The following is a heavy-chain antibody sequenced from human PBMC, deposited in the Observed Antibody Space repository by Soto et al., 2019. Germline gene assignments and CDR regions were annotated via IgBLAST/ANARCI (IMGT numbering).Heavy chain of an antibody. J-gene: IGHJ5*02. V-gene: IGHV3-23*01. D-gene: IGHD3-10*01. CDR3: AKSGYYGSGSYGYWFDP. CDR2: ISGSGGST. CDR1: GFTFSSYA. Sequence: EVQLLESGGGLVQPGGSLRLSCAASGFTFSSYAMSWVRQAPGTGLEWVSAISGSGGSTYYADSVKGRFTISRDNSKNTLYLQMNSLRAEDTAVYYCAKSGYYGSGSYGYWFDPWGQGTLVTVSS.